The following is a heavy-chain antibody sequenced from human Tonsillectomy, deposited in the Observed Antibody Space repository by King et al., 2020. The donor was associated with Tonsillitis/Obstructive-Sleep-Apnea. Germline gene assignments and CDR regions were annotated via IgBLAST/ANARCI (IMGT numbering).Heavy chain of an antibody. CDR2: ISWNSDTI. CDR3: AKDIYACLWDYMDV. D-gene: IGHD3-16*01. CDR1: GFTFYDYT. J-gene: IGHJ6*03. Sequence: VHLVDSGGGLVQPGRSLRLSCVASGFTFYDYTMHWVRQGPGKGLEWVSGISWNSDTIGYGDSVKGRFTISRDNTKNSLYLQMNSLRTEDTALYYCAKDIYACLWDYMDVWGKGTTVTVSS. V-gene: IGHV3-9*01.